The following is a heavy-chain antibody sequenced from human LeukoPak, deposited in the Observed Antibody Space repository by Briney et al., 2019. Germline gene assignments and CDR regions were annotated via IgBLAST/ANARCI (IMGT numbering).Heavy chain of an antibody. Sequence: SETLSLTCAVYGGSFSGYYWSWIRQPPGKGLEWIGEINHSGSTNYNPSLKSRVTISVDTSKNQFSLKLSSVTAADTAVYYCARGQASGWVFFDYWGQGTLVTVSS. J-gene: IGHJ4*02. V-gene: IGHV4-34*01. CDR1: GGSFSGYY. CDR2: INHSGST. CDR3: ARGQASGWVFFDY. D-gene: IGHD1-26*01.